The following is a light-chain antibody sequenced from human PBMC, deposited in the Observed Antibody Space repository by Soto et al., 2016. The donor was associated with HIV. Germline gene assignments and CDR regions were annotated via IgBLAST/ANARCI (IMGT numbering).Light chain of an antibody. V-gene: IGKV1D-13*01. CDR1: QGISSA. J-gene: IGKJ4*01. CDR3: QQFEKYPLT. CDR2: EAS. Sequence: AIQLTQSPSSLSASVGDRVTITCRASQGISSALAWYQRKPGKSPKLLIYEASNLEGGVPSRFSGSGSGTDFTLTISSLQPEDCATYYCQQFEKYPLTFGGGTKVEIK.